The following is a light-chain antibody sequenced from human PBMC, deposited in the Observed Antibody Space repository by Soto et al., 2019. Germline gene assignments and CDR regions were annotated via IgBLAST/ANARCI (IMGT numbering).Light chain of an antibody. J-gene: IGKJ1*01. V-gene: IGKV1-6*01. CDR2: AAS. CDR3: LQDYNYPWT. Sequence: AIQMTQSPSSLSASVGDRVTITCRASQAIRNDVAWYQQKARKAPKLLIAAASILQSGVPSRFSGRGSGTDFTLTISSLQSEDLGTYYCLQDYNYPWTFGQGTKVAIK. CDR1: QAIRND.